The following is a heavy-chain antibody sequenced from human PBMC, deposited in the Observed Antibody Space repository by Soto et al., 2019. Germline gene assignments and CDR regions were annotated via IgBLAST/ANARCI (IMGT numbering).Heavy chain of an antibody. J-gene: IGHJ4*02. CDR2: VSAYNGNT. D-gene: IGHD3-10*01. CDR1: GYIFTSYG. CDR3: TRGAGQGSGSYD. Sequence: QVQLVQSGAEVKKPGASVKVSCKASGYIFTSYGITWVRQAPGQGLEWMGWVSAYNGNTQYAQKLQGRVTMSTDTSTSTAYMELRRLRSDDTAVYYCTRGAGQGSGSYDWGQGTRVTVSS. V-gene: IGHV1-18*01.